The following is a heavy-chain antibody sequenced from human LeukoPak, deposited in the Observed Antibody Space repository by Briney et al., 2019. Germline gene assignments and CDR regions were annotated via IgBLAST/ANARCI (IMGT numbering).Heavy chain of an antibody. CDR3: AREGETGTPTYFDY. CDR2: IIPIFGTA. J-gene: IGHJ4*02. V-gene: IGHV1-69*05. Sequence: SVKVSCKASGGTFSSYAISWVRQAPGQGVEWMGGIIPIFGTANYAQKFQGRVTITTDESTSTAYMELSSLRSEDTAVYYCAREGETGTPTYFDYWGQGSLVTVSS. D-gene: IGHD1-7*01. CDR1: GGTFSSYA.